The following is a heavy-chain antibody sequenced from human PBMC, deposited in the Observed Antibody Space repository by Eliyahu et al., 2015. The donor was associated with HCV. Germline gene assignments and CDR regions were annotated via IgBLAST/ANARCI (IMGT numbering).Heavy chain of an antibody. J-gene: IGHJ4*02. CDR2: IWYDGSNK. CDR3: ARGTYDSSGYAVDY. V-gene: IGHV3-33*01. Sequence: GKGLEWVAVIWYDGSNKYYADSVKGRFTISRDNSKNTLYLQMNSLRAEHTAVYYCARGTYDSSGYAVDYWGQGTLVTVSS. D-gene: IGHD3-22*01.